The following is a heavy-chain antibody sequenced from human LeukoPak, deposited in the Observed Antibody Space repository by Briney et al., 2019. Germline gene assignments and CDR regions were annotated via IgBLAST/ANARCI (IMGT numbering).Heavy chain of an antibody. CDR3: ARASRPTVIIDPYYFDY. Sequence: GASVKVSCKASGYTFTGYYMHWVRQAPGQGLEWMGWVYPNSGGTNYPQKFQGRVTMTRDTSTTTAYMEVSRLTSDDTAVYYCARASRPTVIIDPYYFDYWGQGTLVTVSS. CDR1: GYTFTGYY. J-gene: IGHJ4*02. V-gene: IGHV1-2*02. D-gene: IGHD2-21*01. CDR2: VYPNSGGT.